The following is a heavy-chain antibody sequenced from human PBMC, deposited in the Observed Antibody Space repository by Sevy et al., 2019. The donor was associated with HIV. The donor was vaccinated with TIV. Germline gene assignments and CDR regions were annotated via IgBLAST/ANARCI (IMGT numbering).Heavy chain of an antibody. CDR1: GYTFTNYG. J-gene: IGHJ4*02. CDR2: INTNSGNP. Sequence: ASVKVSCKGSGYTFTNYGLIWVRQAPGHGLEYMGRINTNSGNPTFAPGFAGRFVFSLDTSVSTAFLQIDSLKAEDTALYYCVRAHYNYFDTWGQGSLVTVSS. D-gene: IGHD3-9*01. V-gene: IGHV7-4-1*01. CDR3: VRAHYNYFDT.